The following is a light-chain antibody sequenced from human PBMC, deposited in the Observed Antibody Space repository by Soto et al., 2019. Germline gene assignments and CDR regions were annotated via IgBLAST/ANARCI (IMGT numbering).Light chain of an antibody. Sequence: IQMTQSPSTLSGSVGERVTITCRASQTISSWLAWYQQKPGKAPKLLIYTASTLKSGVPSRFSGSGSGTEFTLTISSLQPDDFATYYCQQYNSYSFGQGTRWIS. CDR3: QQYNSYS. V-gene: IGKV1-5*03. CDR1: QTISSW. CDR2: TAS. J-gene: IGKJ1*01.